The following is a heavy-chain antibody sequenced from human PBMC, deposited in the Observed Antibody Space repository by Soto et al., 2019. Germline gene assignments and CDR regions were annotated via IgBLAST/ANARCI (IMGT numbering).Heavy chain of an antibody. D-gene: IGHD2-15*01. CDR3: AGKDCSGGSCYSEDYYYGMDV. J-gene: IGHJ6*02. Sequence: SVKVSCKASGGTFSSYAISWVRQAPGQGLEWMGGIIPIFGTANYAQKFQGRVTITADESTSTAYMELSSLRSEDTAVYYCAGKDCSGGSCYSEDYYYGMDVWGQGTTVTVSS. V-gene: IGHV1-69*13. CDR1: GGTFSSYA. CDR2: IIPIFGTA.